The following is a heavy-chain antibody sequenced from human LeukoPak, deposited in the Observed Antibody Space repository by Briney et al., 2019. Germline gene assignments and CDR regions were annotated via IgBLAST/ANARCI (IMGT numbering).Heavy chain of an antibody. CDR1: GFTFSSYV. V-gene: IGHV3-33*01. D-gene: IGHD6-19*01. CDR2: IWYDGSNE. CDR3: ARGYSSAWEFDY. Sequence: GRSLRLSGAASGFTFSSYVMHWVRQAPGKGLEWVAVIWYDGSNENHVDSVKGRFTISRDNSKNTLYLQMNSLRAEDTAVYYCARGYSSAWEFDYWGQGTLVTVSS. J-gene: IGHJ4*02.